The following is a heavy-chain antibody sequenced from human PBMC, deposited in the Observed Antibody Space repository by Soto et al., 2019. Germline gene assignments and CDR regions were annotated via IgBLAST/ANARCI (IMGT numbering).Heavy chain of an antibody. CDR1: SGSISSSNW. CDR2: IYHSGST. D-gene: IGHD6-19*01. J-gene: IGHJ5*02. V-gene: IGHV4-4*02. Sequence: QVQLQESGPGLVKPSGTLSLTCAVSSGSISSSNWWCWVRQPPGKGLEWIGEIYHSGSTNYNPSLKSRDTISVDKSKNQFSLKLSSVTAADTAVYYCARATYSSAHGFDPWGQGTLVTVSS. CDR3: ARATYSSAHGFDP.